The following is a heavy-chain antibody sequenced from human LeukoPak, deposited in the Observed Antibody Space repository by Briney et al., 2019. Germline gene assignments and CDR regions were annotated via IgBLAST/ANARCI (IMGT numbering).Heavy chain of an antibody. CDR1: GFSFNNAW. CDR2: IKSKTDGGTT. CDR3: TTSQYYDYIWGSNRYIYN. J-gene: IGHJ4*02. D-gene: IGHD3-16*02. V-gene: IGHV3-15*01. Sequence: PGGSLRLSCAASGFSFNNAWMSWVRQAPGKGLEWVGRIKSKTDGGTTDYAAPVKGRFTISRDDSKNTLYLQMSSLKIEDTAVYYCTTSQYYDYIWGSNRYIYNWGQGTLVTVSS.